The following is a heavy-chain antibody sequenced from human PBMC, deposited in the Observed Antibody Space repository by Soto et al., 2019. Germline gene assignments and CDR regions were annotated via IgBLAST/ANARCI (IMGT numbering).Heavy chain of an antibody. V-gene: IGHV4-59*01. CDR2: IYCSGST. Sequence: SETLSLTCTVSGGAISSYYWSWIRQPPGKGLEWIGYIYCSGSTNYNPSLKSRVTISVDTSKNQFSLKLSSVTAADTAVYYCASSSSWYYFDYWGQGTLVTVSS. J-gene: IGHJ4*02. D-gene: IGHD6-13*01. CDR1: GGAISSYY. CDR3: ASSSSWYYFDY.